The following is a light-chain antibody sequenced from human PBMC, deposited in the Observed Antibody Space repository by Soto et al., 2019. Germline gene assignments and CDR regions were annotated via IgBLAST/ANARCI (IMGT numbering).Light chain of an antibody. J-gene: IGLJ3*02. V-gene: IGLV1-47*01. CDR1: SSNIGRNF. CDR3: ATWDASLSGWV. CDR2: KND. Sequence: QAVVSQPPSASGTPGQRVTVSCSGRSSNIGRNFVYWYQQFPGTAPKLLIFKNDQRPSGVPDRFSGSKSGTSASLAISGLRSEDAADYYCATWDASLSGWVFGGGTKLTVL.